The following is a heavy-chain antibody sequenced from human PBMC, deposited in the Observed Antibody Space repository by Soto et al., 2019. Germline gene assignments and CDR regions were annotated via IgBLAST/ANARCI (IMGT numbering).Heavy chain of an antibody. CDR3: ATDLLVSPNKPHYYGMDV. CDR2: FDPEDGET. D-gene: IGHD2-15*01. J-gene: IGHJ6*02. CDR1: GYTLTELS. Sequence: QVQLVQSGAEVKKPGASVKVSCKVSGYTLTELSMHWVRQAPGKGLEWMGGFDPEDGETIYAQKFQGRVTMTEDTSTDTAYKELSSLRSEDTAVYYCATDLLVSPNKPHYYGMDVWGQGTTVTVSS. V-gene: IGHV1-24*01.